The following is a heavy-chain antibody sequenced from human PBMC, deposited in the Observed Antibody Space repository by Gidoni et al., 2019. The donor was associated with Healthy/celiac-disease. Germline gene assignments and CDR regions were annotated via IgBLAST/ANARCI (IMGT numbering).Heavy chain of an antibody. J-gene: IGHJ6*04. CDR1: GGTFSSSA. V-gene: IGHV1-69*06. CDR2: IIPIFGTA. Sequence: VQLVQSGAEVKKPGSSVKFSCQASGGTFSSSAIRWVRQAPGQGLEGMGGIIPIFGTANYAQKFQGRVTITADKSTSTAYMELSSLRSEDTAVYYCARGVAVAIRFYYGMDVWGKGTTVTVSS. D-gene: IGHD6-19*01. CDR3: ARGVAVAIRFYYGMDV.